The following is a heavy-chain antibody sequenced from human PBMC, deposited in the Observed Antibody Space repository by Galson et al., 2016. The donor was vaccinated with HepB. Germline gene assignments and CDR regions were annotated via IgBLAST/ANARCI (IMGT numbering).Heavy chain of an antibody. CDR2: IRYHGNNK. V-gene: IGHV3-33*01. J-gene: IGHJ3*02. CDR1: RFTFSGDD. CDR3: ARDGTTPREFAAFDI. Sequence: SLRLSCAASRFTFSGDDMHWVRQAPGKGLEWVAGIRYHGNNKYYADSVKGRFTISRDNSKNTLYLQMNTLRAEDTAVYYCARDGTTPREFAAFDIWGQGTTVSVSS. D-gene: IGHD1-7*01.